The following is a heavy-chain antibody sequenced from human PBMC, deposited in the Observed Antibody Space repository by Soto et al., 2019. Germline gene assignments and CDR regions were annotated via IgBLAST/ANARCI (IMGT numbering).Heavy chain of an antibody. CDR2: IWYDGSNK. CDR1: GFTFSSYG. CDR3: AVTLKYYDFWSGYYPTLYYYGMDV. V-gene: IGHV3-33*01. D-gene: IGHD3-3*01. Sequence: LRLSCAASGFTFSSYGMHWVRQAPGKGLEWVAVIWYDGSNKYYADSVKGRFTISRDNSKNTLYLQMNSLRAEDTAVYYCAVTLKYYDFWSGYYPTLYYYGMDVWGQGTTVTVSS. J-gene: IGHJ6*02.